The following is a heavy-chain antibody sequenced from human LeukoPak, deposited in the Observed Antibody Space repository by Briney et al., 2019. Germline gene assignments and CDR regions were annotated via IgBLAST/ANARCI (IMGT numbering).Heavy chain of an antibody. Sequence: SETLSLTCTVSGGSVSSSSYYWGWIRQPPGKGLEWIGSINCSGSTYYNPSLKSRVTISVDTSKNQFSLKLSSVTAADTAVYYCARRITGTTSDSFDYWGQGTLVTVSS. CDR2: INCSGST. J-gene: IGHJ4*02. V-gene: IGHV4-39*01. D-gene: IGHD1-20*01. CDR3: ARRITGTTSDSFDY. CDR1: GGSVSSSSYY.